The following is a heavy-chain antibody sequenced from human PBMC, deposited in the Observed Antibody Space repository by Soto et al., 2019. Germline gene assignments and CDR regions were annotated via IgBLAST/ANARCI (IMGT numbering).Heavy chain of an antibody. V-gene: IGHV1-69*12. CDR3: ARDRKKGRGYYYYYGMDV. Sequence: QVQLVQSGAEVKKPGSSVKVSCKASGGTFSSYAISWVRQAPGQGLEWMGGIIPIFGTANYAQKFQGRVTITADDSTSTAYMELSSLRSEDTAVYYCARDRKKGRGYYYYYGMDVWGQGTTVTVSS. D-gene: IGHD3-10*01. J-gene: IGHJ6*02. CDR2: IIPIFGTA. CDR1: GGTFSSYA.